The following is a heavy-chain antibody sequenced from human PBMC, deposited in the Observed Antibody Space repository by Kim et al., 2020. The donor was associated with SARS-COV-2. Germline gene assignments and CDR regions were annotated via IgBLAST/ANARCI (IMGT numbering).Heavy chain of an antibody. J-gene: IGHJ5*02. V-gene: IGHV4-31*03. CDR2: IYYSGTT. CDR3: AGELSYSFYP. Sequence: SETLSLTCTVSGGSISSGGYYWTWLRQRPGKGLEYIGYIYYSGTTYYNPSLRSRLTISVDTSKNQFSLTLSSVTAADTAAYYCAGELSYSFYPWGQGTLV. CDR1: GGSISSGGYY. D-gene: IGHD2-15*01.